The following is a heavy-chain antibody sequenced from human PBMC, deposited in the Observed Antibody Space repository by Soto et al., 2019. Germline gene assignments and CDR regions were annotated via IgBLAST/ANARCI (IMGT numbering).Heavy chain of an antibody. CDR3: ARGSSGYISSWYYFDY. CDR2: ISGIGGST. V-gene: IGHV3-23*01. J-gene: IGHJ4*02. CDR1: GFTFTDYD. Sequence: GGSLRLSCAASGFTFTDYDLSWVRQAPGKGLEWVATISGIGGSTYLADSVKGRLSISRDNSKNTVSLLMNSPRAEDTAVYFCARGSSGYISSWYYFDYWGRGTLVTVSS. D-gene: IGHD6-13*01.